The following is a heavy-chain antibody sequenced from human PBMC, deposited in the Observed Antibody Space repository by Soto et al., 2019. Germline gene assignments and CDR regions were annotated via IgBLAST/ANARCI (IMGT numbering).Heavy chain of an antibody. Sequence: QVQLVQSGAEVKKPGASVRVSCKASGYTFTSYGISWVRQAPGQGLEWMGWISTYNGNSNYAQKLQGRGTMTTDPSPSTAYMELSSLRSDNTPVYYCARDRRGRWPRHWGQVTLVTVSA. CDR3: ARDRRGRWPRH. CDR2: ISTYNGNS. J-gene: IGHJ4*02. D-gene: IGHD2-15*01. CDR1: GYTFTSYG. V-gene: IGHV1-18*01.